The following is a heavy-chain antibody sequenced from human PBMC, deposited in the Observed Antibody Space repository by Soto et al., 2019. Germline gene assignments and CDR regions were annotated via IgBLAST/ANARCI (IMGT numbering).Heavy chain of an antibody. V-gene: IGHV3-33*01. CDR3: VRGDNWNDEASDY. J-gene: IGHJ4*02. CDR1: GFMFSHHG. Sequence: QVQLVESGGGVVQPGRSLRLSCAASGFMFSHHGMHWVRQAPGKGLEWVAVIWSDGNNRYYADSVKGRFTISRDNSKNTVYLQMNSLRAEDTAVYYGVRGDNWNDEASDYWGQGTLVTVSS. CDR2: IWSDGNNR. D-gene: IGHD1-1*01.